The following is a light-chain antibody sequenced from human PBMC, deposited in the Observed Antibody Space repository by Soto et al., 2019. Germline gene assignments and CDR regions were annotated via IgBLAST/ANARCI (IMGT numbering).Light chain of an antibody. CDR1: QDIDKW. CDR2: AAS. J-gene: IGKJ2*01. V-gene: IGKV1-12*01. CDR3: QQASSFPHT. Sequence: DIQMTQSPSSLSAPVGDRVSISCRASQDIDKWLAWSQQKPGKAPKLLISAASTLQNGVSSRFSGSGSGTDFTLTIQSLQPDDIGTYYCQQASSFPHTFGQGTKVDIK.